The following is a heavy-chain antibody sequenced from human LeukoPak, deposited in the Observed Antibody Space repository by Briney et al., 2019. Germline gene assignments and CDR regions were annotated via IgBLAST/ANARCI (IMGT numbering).Heavy chain of an antibody. D-gene: IGHD3-3*01. CDR1: GITFTSYA. CDR2: ISGSGGGT. J-gene: IGHJ5*02. V-gene: IGHV3-23*01. CDR3: ARGGGFDP. Sequence: GGSLRLSCAASGITFTSYAMTWVRQAPGKGLEWVSGISGSGGGTYYADSVKGRFTISRDNSKNTLYLQMNSLRAEDTAVYYCARGGGFDPWGQGTLVTVSS.